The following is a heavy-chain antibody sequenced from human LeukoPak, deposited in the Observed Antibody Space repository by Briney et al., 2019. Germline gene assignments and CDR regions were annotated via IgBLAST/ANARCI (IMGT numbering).Heavy chain of an antibody. CDR1: GFTFSRYW. CDR3: AKDQQGSQTAYDFWSGYWVYYFDY. J-gene: IGHJ4*02. V-gene: IGHV3-74*01. Sequence: GESLRLSCAASGFTFSRYWIHWVRQAPGKGLEWVSRINPDGSTTTYADSVKGRFTISRDNAKNTLYLQMNSLRAEDTAVYYCAKDQQGSQTAYDFWSGYWVYYFDYWGQGTLVTVSS. CDR2: INPDGSTT. D-gene: IGHD3-3*01.